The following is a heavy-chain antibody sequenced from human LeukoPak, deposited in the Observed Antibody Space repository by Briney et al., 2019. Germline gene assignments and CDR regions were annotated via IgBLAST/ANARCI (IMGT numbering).Heavy chain of an antibody. D-gene: IGHD2-15*01. J-gene: IGHJ5*02. CDR2: INPNSGGT. V-gene: IGHV1-2*02. CDR1: GYTFTGYY. CDR3: ARAHNGGSVGWFDP. Sequence: ASVKVSCKASGYTFTGYYMHWVRQAPGQGLEWMGWINPNSGGTNYAQKFQGRVTMTRDTSISTAYMELSRLRSDDTAVYYCARAHNGGSVGWFDPWGQGTLVTVSS.